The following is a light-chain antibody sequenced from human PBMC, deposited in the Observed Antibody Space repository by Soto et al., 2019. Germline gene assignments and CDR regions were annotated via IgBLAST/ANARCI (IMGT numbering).Light chain of an antibody. CDR3: SSYAGSNNLGV. J-gene: IGLJ1*01. Sequence: QSVLTQPPSASGSPGQSVTISCTGTSSDVGGYNYVSWYQQHPGKAPNVMIYEVSKRPSGVPDRFSGSKSGNTASLTVSGLQAEDEADYYCSSYAGSNNLGVFGTGTKVTVL. V-gene: IGLV2-8*01. CDR2: EVS. CDR1: SSDVGGYNY.